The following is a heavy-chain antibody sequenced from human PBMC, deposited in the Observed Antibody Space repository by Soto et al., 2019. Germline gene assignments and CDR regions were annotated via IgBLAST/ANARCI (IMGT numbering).Heavy chain of an antibody. V-gene: IGHV1-69*02. CDR1: GGTFSSYT. CDR2: IIPILGIA. Sequence: QVQLVQSGAEVKKPGSSVKVSCKASGGTFSSYTISWVRQAPGQGLEWMGRIIPILGIANYAQQFQRRVTITADKSTSTAYMGLSSLRSEDTAVYYCASGGVVTAYAFDIWGQGTMFTVSA. CDR3: ASGGVVTAYAFDI. D-gene: IGHD2-21*02. J-gene: IGHJ3*02.